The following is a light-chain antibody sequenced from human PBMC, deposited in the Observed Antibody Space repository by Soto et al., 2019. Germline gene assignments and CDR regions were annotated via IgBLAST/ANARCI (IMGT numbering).Light chain of an antibody. V-gene: IGKV3D-11*02. CDR1: QSVSSN. CDR3: QQRSNWQVT. J-gene: IGKJ5*01. CDR2: GAS. Sequence: EIVMTQSPVTLSVSPGERVTLSCRASQSVSSNLAWYQQKPGQAPRLLIYGASNRATGIPDRFSGSGSGTDFTLTISRLEPEDFAVYYCQQRSNWQVTFGQGTRLEN.